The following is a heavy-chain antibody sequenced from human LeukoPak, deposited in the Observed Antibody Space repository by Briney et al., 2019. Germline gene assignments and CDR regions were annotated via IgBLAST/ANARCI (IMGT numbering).Heavy chain of an antibody. V-gene: IGHV1-18*01. J-gene: IGHJ4*02. CDR2: ISVYNDNT. D-gene: IGHD2/OR15-2a*01. Sequence: GASVKVSCKASGYTFTNYGISWVRQAPGQGPEWIGWISVYNDNTNYTQKLQGRVTMTTDTSTSTAYMELRSLRSDDSAVYYCARRLLYKTMGYWGQGTLVTVSS. CDR1: GYTFTNYG. CDR3: ARRLLYKTMGY.